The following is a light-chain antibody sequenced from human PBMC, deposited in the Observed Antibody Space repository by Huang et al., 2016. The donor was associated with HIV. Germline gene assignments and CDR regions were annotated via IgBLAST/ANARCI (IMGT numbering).Light chain of an antibody. CDR1: QGLANY. Sequence: EIVLTQSPATLSLSPGERATLSCRASQGLANYLAWYQQKTGQAPRLRIYDASNRATGIPARFSGSGSGTDFTLTISSLEPEDFAVYYCQQRGNWQLTFGGGTKVEIK. CDR2: DAS. V-gene: IGKV3-11*01. J-gene: IGKJ4*01. CDR3: QQRGNWQLT.